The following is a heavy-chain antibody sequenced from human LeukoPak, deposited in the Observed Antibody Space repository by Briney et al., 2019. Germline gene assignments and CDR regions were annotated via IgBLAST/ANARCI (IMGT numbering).Heavy chain of an antibody. J-gene: IGHJ6*03. D-gene: IGHD3-22*01. CDR3: SRGFYVYDTSGYYPSKYYLDV. V-gene: IGHV4-34*01. Sequence: SETLSLTCAVTGESFGDHYWTWIRQPPGKGLEYIGEINLTGTTNYNPSLKSRGTISLDTSRNQFSPQLRSVTAAATAVYYCSRGFYVYDTSGYYPSKYYLDVWGTGTTVTVS. CDR2: INLTGTT. CDR1: GESFGDHY.